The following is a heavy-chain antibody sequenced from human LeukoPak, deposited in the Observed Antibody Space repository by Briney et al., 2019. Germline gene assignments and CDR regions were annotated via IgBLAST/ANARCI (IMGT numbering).Heavy chain of an antibody. CDR1: GFNVSCNY. V-gene: IGHV3-53*01. D-gene: IGHD3-22*01. Sequence: AAGYLRLSCAASGFNVSCNYMSWVRQAQGQGLGWVSVIYSGGSTYYADSVKGRFTISRDNSKTTLYLQMNSLRAEDTAVYYCARDGYYYDSSVYYYYGMDVWGQGTTVTVSS. CDR2: IYSGGST. J-gene: IGHJ6*02. CDR3: ARDGYYYDSSVYYYYGMDV.